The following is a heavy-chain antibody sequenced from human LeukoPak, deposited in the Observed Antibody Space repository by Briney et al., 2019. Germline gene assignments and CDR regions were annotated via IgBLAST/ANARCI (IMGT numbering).Heavy chain of an antibody. J-gene: IGHJ4*02. CDR2: VSYDGHNG. V-gene: IGHV3-30-3*01. D-gene: IGHD6-19*01. CDR1: GFTFSSYS. CDR3: ANPGRYSSGWVFPPCFDY. Sequence: SGGSLRLSCAASGFTFSSYSVHWVRQAPGKGLEWVAIVSYDGHNGYYAGSVKGRFTISRDNSKNTLYLQMSSLRAEDTAVYYCANPGRYSSGWVFPPCFDYWGQGTLVTVSS.